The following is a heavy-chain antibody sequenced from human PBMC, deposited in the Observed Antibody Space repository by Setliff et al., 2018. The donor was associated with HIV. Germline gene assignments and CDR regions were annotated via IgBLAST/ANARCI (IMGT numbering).Heavy chain of an antibody. CDR1: GFTFNNAW. Sequence: PGGSLRLSCAASGFTFNNAWMTWVRQAPGKGLEWVSYISSSGHTIYYADSVKGRFTISRDNAKNSLYLQMNSLRAEDTAVYYCARDPYYYDSSGYYYPSRYGMDVWGQGTTVTVSS. D-gene: IGHD3-22*01. V-gene: IGHV3-11*04. J-gene: IGHJ6*02. CDR3: ARDPYYYDSSGYYYPSRYGMDV. CDR2: ISSSGHTI.